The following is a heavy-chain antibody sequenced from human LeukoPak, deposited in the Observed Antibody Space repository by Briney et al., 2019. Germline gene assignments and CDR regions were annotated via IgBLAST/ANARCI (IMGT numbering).Heavy chain of an antibody. Sequence: GGSLRLSCTASGFTFDDYAMHWVRQAPGKGLEWVSGISWNSGNIGYADSVKGRFTISRDNTKNSLYLQMNSLTADDTAVHYCAELGITMIGGVWGRGTTVTISS. CDR2: ISWNSGNI. CDR3: AELGITMIGGV. D-gene: IGHD3-10*02. V-gene: IGHV3-9*01. J-gene: IGHJ6*04. CDR1: GFTFDDYA.